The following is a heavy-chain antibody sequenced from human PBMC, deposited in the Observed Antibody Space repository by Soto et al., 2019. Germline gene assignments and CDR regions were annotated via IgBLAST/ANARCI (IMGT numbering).Heavy chain of an antibody. CDR3: ARQDQLTMYDY. CDR1: GGSISSSSYY. J-gene: IGHJ4*02. V-gene: IGHV4-39*01. Sequence: QLQLQESGPGLVKPSETLSLTCTVSGGSISSSSYYWGWIRQPPGKGLEWIGSIYYSGSTYYNPSLKSRVTISVDTSKNQFSLKLSSVTAADPAVYYCARQDQLTMYDYWGQGTLVTVSS. D-gene: IGHD3-10*02. CDR2: IYYSGST.